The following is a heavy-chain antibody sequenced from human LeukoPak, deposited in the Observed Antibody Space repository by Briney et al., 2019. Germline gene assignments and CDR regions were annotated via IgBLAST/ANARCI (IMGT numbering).Heavy chain of an antibody. J-gene: IGHJ3*02. D-gene: IGHD3-10*01. Sequence: SVKVSCKASGYTFTSYGISWVRQAPGQGLEWMGRIIPILGIANYAQKFQGRVTITADKSTSTAYMELSSLRSEDTAVYYCATGATMVRGGPDDAFDIWGQGTMVTVSS. CDR3: ATGATMVRGGPDDAFDI. CDR1: GYTFTSYG. CDR2: IIPILGIA. V-gene: IGHV1-69*04.